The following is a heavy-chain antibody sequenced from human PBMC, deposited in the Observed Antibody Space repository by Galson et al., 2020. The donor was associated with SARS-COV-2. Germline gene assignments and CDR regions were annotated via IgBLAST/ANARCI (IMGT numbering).Heavy chain of an antibody. CDR3: ARESITMIVGWYYFDY. Sequence: SVKVSCKASGGTFSSYAISWVRQAPGQGLEWMGGIIPILGIANYAQKFQGRVTITADKSTSTAYMELSSLRSEDTAVYYCARESITMIVGWYYFDYWGQGTLVTVSS. CDR1: GGTFSSYA. J-gene: IGHJ4*02. V-gene: IGHV1-69*10. D-gene: IGHD3-22*01. CDR2: IIPILGIA.